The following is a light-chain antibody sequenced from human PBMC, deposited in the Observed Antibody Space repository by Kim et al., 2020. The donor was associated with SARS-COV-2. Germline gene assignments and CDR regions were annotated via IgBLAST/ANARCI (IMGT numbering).Light chain of an antibody. CDR1: SSDVGGYNY. Sequence: QSMLTQPASVSGSPGQSITISCTGTSSDVGGYNYVSWYQQHPGKAPKLIIYDVSKRPSGVSNRFSGSKSGNTASLTISGLQAEDEGDYYCNSYTTTSTVVFGGGTQLTVL. J-gene: IGLJ2*01. CDR3: NSYTTTSTVV. CDR2: DVS. V-gene: IGLV2-14*03.